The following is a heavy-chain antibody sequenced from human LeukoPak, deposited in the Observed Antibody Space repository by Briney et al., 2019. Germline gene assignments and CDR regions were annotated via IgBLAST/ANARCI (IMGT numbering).Heavy chain of an antibody. V-gene: IGHV3-23*01. D-gene: IGHD7-27*01. Sequence: GGALRLSCVASGFTFSSYAMSGVRQAPGKGLEWVSTITGSGGSTYYADSVKGRFTISRDNSKNTLYVQMNSLRAEDTAVYYCATERNWVFDYWGQGTLVTVSS. CDR1: GFTFSSYA. CDR2: ITGSGGST. J-gene: IGHJ4*02. CDR3: ATERNWVFDY.